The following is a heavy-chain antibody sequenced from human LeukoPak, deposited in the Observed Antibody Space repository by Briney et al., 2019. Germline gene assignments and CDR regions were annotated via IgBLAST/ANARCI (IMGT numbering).Heavy chain of an antibody. CDR1: GFTFSSYE. D-gene: IGHD2-21*01. Sequence: GGSLRLSCAASGFTFSSYEMNWVRQAPGKGLEWVSYISSSGSTIYYADSVKGRFTISRDNAKNSLYPQMNSLRAKDTAVYYCARDRIPLDYWGQGTLVTVSS. CDR3: ARDRIPLDY. CDR2: ISSSGSTI. J-gene: IGHJ4*02. V-gene: IGHV3-48*03.